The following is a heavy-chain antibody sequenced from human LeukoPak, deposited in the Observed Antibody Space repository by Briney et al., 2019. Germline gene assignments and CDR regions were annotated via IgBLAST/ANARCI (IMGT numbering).Heavy chain of an antibody. CDR3: ARDTAGIAAAGTRYYYYYGMDV. CDR2: ISSSSSYI. V-gene: IGHV3-21*01. D-gene: IGHD6-13*01. Sequence: PGVSLRLSCAASGFTFSSYSMNWVRQAPGKGLEWVSSISSSSSYIYYADSVKGRFTISRDNAKNSLYLQMNSLRAEDTAVYYCARDTAGIAAAGTRYYYYYGMDVWGKGTTVTVSS. J-gene: IGHJ6*04. CDR1: GFTFSSYS.